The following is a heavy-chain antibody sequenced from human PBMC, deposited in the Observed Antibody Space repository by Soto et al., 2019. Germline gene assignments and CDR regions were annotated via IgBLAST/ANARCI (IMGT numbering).Heavy chain of an antibody. CDR3: AREFAVKTLVNSGSLHFDS. CDR1: GYSFTDHD. J-gene: IGHJ4*02. D-gene: IGHD1-26*01. Sequence: ASVKVSCKASGYSFTDHDVHWVQLAPGQGLEWMGWINIKTGASKYVHRFQGRVTMTRDTSISAAYMELSRLRSDDTAVYYCAREFAVKTLVNSGSLHFDSWGQGTLVTVSS. CDR2: INIKTGAS. V-gene: IGHV1-2*07.